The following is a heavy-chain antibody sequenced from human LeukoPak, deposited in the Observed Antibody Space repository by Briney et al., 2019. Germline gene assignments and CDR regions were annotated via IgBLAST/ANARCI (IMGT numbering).Heavy chain of an antibody. Sequence: RTSETLSLTCTVSGGSISSSSYYWGWIRQPPGKGLEWIGSIYYSGSTYYNPSLKSRVTISVDTSKNQFSLKLSSVTAADTAVYYCARDSSFLEWLDAQSSFDYWGQGTLVTVSS. CDR1: GGSISSSSYY. CDR3: ARDSSFLEWLDAQSSFDY. J-gene: IGHJ4*02. V-gene: IGHV4-39*07. D-gene: IGHD3-3*01. CDR2: IYYSGST.